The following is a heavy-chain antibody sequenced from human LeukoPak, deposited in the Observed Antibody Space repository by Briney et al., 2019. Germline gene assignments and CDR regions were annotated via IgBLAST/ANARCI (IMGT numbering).Heavy chain of an antibody. Sequence: SETLSLTCAVYGGSFSGYYWSWIRQPPGKGLEWIGEINHSGSTNYNPSLKSRVTISVDTSKNQFSLKLSSVTAADTAVYYCARATTVGVVVPAAIWGQGTLVTVSS. CDR2: INHSGST. J-gene: IGHJ4*02. D-gene: IGHD2-2*01. V-gene: IGHV4-34*01. CDR1: GGSFSGYY. CDR3: ARATTVGVVVPAAI.